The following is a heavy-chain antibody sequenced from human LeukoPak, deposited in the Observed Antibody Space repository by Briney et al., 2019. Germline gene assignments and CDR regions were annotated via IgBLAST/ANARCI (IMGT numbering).Heavy chain of an antibody. J-gene: IGHJ3*02. Sequence: GASVKVSCKASGYSFTNYGISWVRQAPGQGLEWMGWISAYNGNTVYAQKLQGRVTMTTDTSTSTAYMELRSLRSDDTAVYYCARDRWSSSSSEGTFDIWGQGTKVTVSS. V-gene: IGHV1-18*01. D-gene: IGHD6-6*01. CDR3: ARDRWSSSSSEGTFDI. CDR1: GYSFTNYG. CDR2: ISAYNGNT.